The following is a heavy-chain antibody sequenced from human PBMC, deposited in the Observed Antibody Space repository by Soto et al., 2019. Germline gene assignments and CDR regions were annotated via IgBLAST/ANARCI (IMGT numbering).Heavy chain of an antibody. Sequence: SETLSLTSTVSGGSISSSSSYWALIRQPPGKGLEWIGSIYYSGSTYYNPSLKSRVTISVDTSKNQFSLKLSSVTAADTAVYYCARRQSSSWYGLWGQGTLVTVS. J-gene: IGHJ4*02. V-gene: IGHV4-39*01. CDR2: IYYSGST. D-gene: IGHD6-13*01. CDR3: ARRQSSSWYGL. CDR1: GGSISSSSSY.